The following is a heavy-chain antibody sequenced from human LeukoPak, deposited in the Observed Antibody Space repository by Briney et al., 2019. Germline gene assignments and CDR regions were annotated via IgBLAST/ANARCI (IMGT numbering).Heavy chain of an antibody. CDR3: ARAGYSNEFDY. V-gene: IGHV4-30-2*01. CDR1: GGSISSGGYS. Sequence: PSQTLSLTCAVSGGSISSGGYSWSWIRQPPGKGLEWIGYIYHSGSTYYNPSLKSRVTISVDRSKNQFSLKLSSVTAADTAVYYCARAGYSNEFDYWGQGTLVTVSS. J-gene: IGHJ4*02. CDR2: IYHSGST. D-gene: IGHD4-11*01.